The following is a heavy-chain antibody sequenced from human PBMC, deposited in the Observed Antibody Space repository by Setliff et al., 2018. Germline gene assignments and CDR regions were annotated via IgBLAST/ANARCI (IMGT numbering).Heavy chain of an antibody. CDR1: GGSIRNYY. CDR2: IYYSGNT. CDR3: ARQPSSGSYYNPRPYYFDY. J-gene: IGHJ4*02. V-gene: IGHV4-59*01. Sequence: SETLSLTCTVSGGSIRNYYWSWIRQPPGKGLEWIGYIYYSGNTNYNPSLKSRVTISVDTSKNQFSLNLRSVTAADTAVYYCARQPSSGSYYNPRPYYFDYWGQGTLVTVSS. D-gene: IGHD3-10*01.